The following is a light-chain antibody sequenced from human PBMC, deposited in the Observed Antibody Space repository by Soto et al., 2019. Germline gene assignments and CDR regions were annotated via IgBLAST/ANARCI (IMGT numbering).Light chain of an antibody. CDR2: DAS. CDR1: QSISSW. CDR3: QQYNTYSKT. J-gene: IGKJ1*01. Sequence: DIQMTQSPSTLSASLGDRVTLTCRASQSISSWLAWYQQKPGKAPKFLIYDASSLESGVPSRFSGSRSGAECTLTISRLQTDDFATDYCQQYNTYSKTFGRGTKVDIK. V-gene: IGKV1-5*01.